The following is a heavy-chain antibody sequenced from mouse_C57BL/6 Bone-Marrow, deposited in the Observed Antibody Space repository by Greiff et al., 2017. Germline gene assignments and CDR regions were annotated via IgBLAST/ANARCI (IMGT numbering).Heavy chain of an antibody. CDR2: ISSGSSTI. CDR3: ARRYYYGSLGYFDV. V-gene: IGHV5-17*03. D-gene: IGHD1-1*01. CDR1: GFTFSGYG. J-gene: IGHJ1*03. Sequence: EVKVEESGGGLVKPGGSLKLSCAASGFTFSGYGMHWVRQAPEKGLEWVAYISSGSSTIYYADTVKGRFTISRDNAKNTLFLQMSSLRSEDTAMYCGARRYYYGSLGYFDVWGTGTTVTVSS.